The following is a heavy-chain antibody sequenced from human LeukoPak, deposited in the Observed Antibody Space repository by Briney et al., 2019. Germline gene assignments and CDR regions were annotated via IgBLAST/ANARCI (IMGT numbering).Heavy chain of an antibody. V-gene: IGHV3-21*01. CDR1: GFTSSSYS. CDR3: ARVLVGFGDHIYYGMDV. Sequence: PGGSLRLSCAASGFTSSSYSMNWVRQAPGKGLEWVSSISSSSSYIYYADSVKGRFTISRDNAKNSLYLQMNSLRAEDTAVYYCARVLVGFGDHIYYGMDVWGQGTTVTVSS. CDR2: ISSSSSYI. J-gene: IGHJ6*02. D-gene: IGHD3-10*01.